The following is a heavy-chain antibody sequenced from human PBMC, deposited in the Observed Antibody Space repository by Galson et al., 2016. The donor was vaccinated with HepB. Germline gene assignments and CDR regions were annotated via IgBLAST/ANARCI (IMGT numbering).Heavy chain of an antibody. CDR3: ARQYNFWSGYSESYYGMDV. CDR2: IYPGDSEI. J-gene: IGHJ6*02. CDR1: GYSFPYYW. D-gene: IGHD3-3*01. V-gene: IGHV5-51*01. Sequence: QSGAEVKKAGESLKISCKASGYSFPYYWIGWVRQKPGKGLEWMGTIYPGDSEIRYSPSFQGQVTMSVDKSISTAFLQWSSLKASDTAMYYCARQYNFWSGYSESYYGMDVWGQGTTVTVSS.